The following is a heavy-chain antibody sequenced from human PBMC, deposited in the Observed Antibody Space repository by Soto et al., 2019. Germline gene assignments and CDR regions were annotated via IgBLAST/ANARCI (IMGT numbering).Heavy chain of an antibody. Sequence: DVQLVETGGGLIQPGGSLRLSCAASGFSVSGDYMNWVRQGPGKGLEWVSVIYRGGTTYYADSVRGRFTISRDDSENTLLLQMNSLRAEDTAVYYCARATEWKALDIWGQGTMVTVSS. D-gene: IGHD3-3*01. CDR3: ARATEWKALDI. V-gene: IGHV3-53*02. CDR2: IYRGGTT. J-gene: IGHJ3*02. CDR1: GFSVSGDY.